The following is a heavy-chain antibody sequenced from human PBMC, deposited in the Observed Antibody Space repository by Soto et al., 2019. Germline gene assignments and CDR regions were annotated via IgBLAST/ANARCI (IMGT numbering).Heavy chain of an antibody. J-gene: IGHJ6*01. CDR1: GFTFISYA. CDR2: ISGSGGST. Sequence: PGGSLRLSCASSGFTFISYAMSWVRQAPGKGLEWVSAISGSGGSTYYADSVKGRFTISRDNSKNTLYLQMNSLRAEDTAVYYCVKPRPEKAVAGTRPLYYYYYYGMDVWG. D-gene: IGHD6-19*01. CDR3: VKPRPEKAVAGTRPLYYYYYYGMDV. V-gene: IGHV3-23*01.